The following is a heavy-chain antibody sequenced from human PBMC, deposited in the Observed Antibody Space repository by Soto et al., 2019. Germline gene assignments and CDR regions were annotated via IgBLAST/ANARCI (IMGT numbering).Heavy chain of an antibody. CDR2: IADTGST. Sequence: QVQLQESGPGLVKPSETLSLTCAVSGGSISHYYWSWIRQPPGKGLEWIGYIADTGSTNYNASLRIRVTLSVDTSPNQFSLELRSVTAADTAVYYCTRRGGFPFALDTWGQGTMVTVSS. CDR1: GGSISHYY. CDR3: TRRGGFPFALDT. V-gene: IGHV4-59*08. J-gene: IGHJ3*02. D-gene: IGHD1-26*01.